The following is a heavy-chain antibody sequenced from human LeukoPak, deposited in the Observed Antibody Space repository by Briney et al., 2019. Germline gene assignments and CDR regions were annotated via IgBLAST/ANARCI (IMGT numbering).Heavy chain of an antibody. J-gene: IGHJ6*03. D-gene: IGHD3-16*02. V-gene: IGHV1-8*03. CDR1: GYTFSTYD. CDR3: ARASDYVWGSDRTNPYYYYMDV. CDR2: MNPYSGDT. Sequence: ASVKVSCKASGYTFSTYDINWVRRATGQGLEWMGWMNPYSGDTGEAQKFQGRLTITRNTSTSTAYMELSSLRSEDTAVYYCARASDYVWGSDRTNPYYYYMDVWGKGTTVTVSS.